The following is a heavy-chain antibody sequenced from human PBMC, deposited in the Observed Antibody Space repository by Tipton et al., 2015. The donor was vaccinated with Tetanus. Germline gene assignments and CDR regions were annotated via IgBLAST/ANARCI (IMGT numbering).Heavy chain of an antibody. CDR1: GGSFSGYY. J-gene: IGHJ4*02. D-gene: IGHD1-26*01. Sequence: GLVKPSETLSLTCAVYGGSFSGYYWSWLRQPPGKGLEWIGYIYYIGSTNYNPSLKSRVTISVDTSKNQFSLKLSSVTAADTAVYYCANHPGAKTQFDYWGQGTLVTVSS. CDR3: ANHPGAKTQFDY. CDR2: IYYIGST. V-gene: IGHV4-59*08.